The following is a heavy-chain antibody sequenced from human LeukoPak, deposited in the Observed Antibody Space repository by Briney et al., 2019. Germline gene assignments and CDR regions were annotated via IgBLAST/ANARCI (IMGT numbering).Heavy chain of an antibody. CDR3: ARVNSISTGPPGY. J-gene: IGHJ4*02. D-gene: IGHD2/OR15-2a*01. V-gene: IGHV3-48*04. Sequence: QSGGSLRLSCAASGFTFSSYNMNWVRQAPGKGLEWVSYITSRSTIIYYADSVKGRFTISRDNGKNSLYLQMNSLRAEDTAVYYCARVNSISTGPPGYWGQGTLVTVSS. CDR1: GFTFSSYN. CDR2: ITSRSTII.